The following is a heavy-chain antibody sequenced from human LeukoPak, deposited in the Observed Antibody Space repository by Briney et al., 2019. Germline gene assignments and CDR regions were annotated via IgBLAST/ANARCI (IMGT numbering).Heavy chain of an antibody. J-gene: IGHJ4*02. CDR1: GYTFTSHD. Sequence: ASVKVSCKASGYTFTSHDINWVRQATGQGLEWMGWMNPNSGNTGYAQKFQGRVTITRSTSISTAYMELSSLRSEDTAVYYCARVPRWGGYSSSWEYYFDYWGQGTLVTVSS. CDR2: MNPNSGNT. CDR3: ARVPRWGGYSSSWEYYFDY. D-gene: IGHD6-13*01. V-gene: IGHV1-8*03.